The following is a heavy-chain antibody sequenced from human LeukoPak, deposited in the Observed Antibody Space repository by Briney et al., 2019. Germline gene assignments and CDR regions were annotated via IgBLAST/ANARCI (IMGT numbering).Heavy chain of an antibody. D-gene: IGHD6-13*01. J-gene: IGHJ4*02. Sequence: GGSLRLSCAASGFTFSSYGMHWVRQVPGKGLEWVAVISYDGSNKYYADSVKGRFTISRDNSKNTLYLQMNSLRVEDTAVYYCAKPSQGIAADGTFSGAHYFDYWGQGSLVTVSS. CDR1: GFTFSSYG. CDR3: AKPSQGIAADGTFSGAHYFDY. V-gene: IGHV3-30*18. CDR2: ISYDGSNK.